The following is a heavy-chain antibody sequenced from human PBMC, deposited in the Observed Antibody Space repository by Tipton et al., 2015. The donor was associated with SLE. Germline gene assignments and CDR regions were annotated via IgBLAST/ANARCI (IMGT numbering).Heavy chain of an antibody. CDR2: IIDSDIDT. CDR1: GISFSSYA. Sequence: SLRLSCAASGISFSSYAMSWVRQAPGKGLEWLSTIIDSDIDTYYADSVKGRFTISRDNSKNTLYLQMNSLRAEDTAVYYCAKDFHELTVWGQVTLVAVSS. J-gene: IGHJ4*02. CDR3: AKDFHELTV. V-gene: IGHV3-23*01. D-gene: IGHD1-20*01.